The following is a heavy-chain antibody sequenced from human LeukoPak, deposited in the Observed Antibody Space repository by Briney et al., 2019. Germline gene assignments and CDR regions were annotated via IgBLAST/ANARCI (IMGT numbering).Heavy chain of an antibody. Sequence: SETLSLTCTVSGDSISTRHYYWGWIRQPPGKGLEWIGSIYYTGSTFYNPSLKSRVTISVDTSRNQFSLRLRSVTAADTAVYYCARLYYYDFLLDWGQGTLVTVSS. V-gene: IGHV4-39*01. CDR2: IYYTGST. CDR3: ARLYYYDFLLD. J-gene: IGHJ4*02. CDR1: GDSISTRHYY. D-gene: IGHD3-22*01.